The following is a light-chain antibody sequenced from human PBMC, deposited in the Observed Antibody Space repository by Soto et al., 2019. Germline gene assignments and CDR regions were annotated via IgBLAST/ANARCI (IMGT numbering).Light chain of an antibody. CDR3: SSYTSSRLV. J-gene: IGLJ2*01. CDR1: SSDIGGYNY. CDR2: EVS. Sequence: QSVLTQPPSASGSPGQSVTISCTGTSSDIGGYNYVSWYQQHPGKAPKLMIYEVSNRPSGVSNRFSGSKSGNTASLTISGLQAEDEADYYCSSYTSSRLVFGGGTKLTVL. V-gene: IGLV2-14*01.